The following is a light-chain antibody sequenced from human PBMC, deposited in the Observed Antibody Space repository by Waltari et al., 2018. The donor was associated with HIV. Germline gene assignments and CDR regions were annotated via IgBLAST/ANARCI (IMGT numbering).Light chain of an antibody. Sequence: TGTSSDVGGYNFVSWYQQHPGKVPKLIIYEVANRPSGVSDRFSGSKSGNTASLTISGLQAEDEADYYCSSYTGTSTLVFGGGTKLTVL. V-gene: IGLV2-14*01. CDR1: SSDVGGYNF. CDR2: EVA. J-gene: IGLJ2*01. CDR3: SSYTGTSTLV.